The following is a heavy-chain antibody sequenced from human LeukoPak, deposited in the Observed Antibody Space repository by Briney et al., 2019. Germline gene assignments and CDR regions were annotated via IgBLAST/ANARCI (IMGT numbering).Heavy chain of an antibody. D-gene: IGHD1-26*01. CDR2: VYYSGST. CDR3: ARERMGARTFDY. J-gene: IGHJ4*02. CDR1: GGSISSHY. V-gene: IGHV4-59*11. Sequence: SETLSLTCTVSGGSISSHYWSWIRQPPGEGLEWIGSVYYSGSTDYNPSLKSRVTMSVDPSKNQFSLKLNSVTAADTAVYFCARERMGARTFDYWGQGTLVTVSS.